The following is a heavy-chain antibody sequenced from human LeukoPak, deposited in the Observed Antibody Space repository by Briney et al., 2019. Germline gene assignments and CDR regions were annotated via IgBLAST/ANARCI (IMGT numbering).Heavy chain of an antibody. CDR3: ARVDSVLYGMDV. CDR1: GFTFNSYA. CDR2: ISYDGRIK. J-gene: IGHJ6*02. D-gene: IGHD2-21*01. Sequence: GGSLRLSCAASGFTFNSYAIHWVRQAPGKGLEWVSFISYDGRIKYYADSVKGRFTISRDNAKNSLYLQMNSLRAEDTAVYYCARVDSVLYGMDVWGQGTTVTVSS. V-gene: IGHV3-30-3*01.